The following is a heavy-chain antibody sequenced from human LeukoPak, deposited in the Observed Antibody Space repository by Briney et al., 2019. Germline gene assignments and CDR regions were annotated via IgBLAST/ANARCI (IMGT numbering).Heavy chain of an antibody. J-gene: IGHJ4*02. V-gene: IGHV3-23*01. CDR2: ITGSGDNT. Sequence: GGSLRLSCAASGFTFSSYAMSWVRQAPGKGLEWVSAITGSGDNTYYADSVKGRFTISRDNSKNTLHLQMNSLRAEDTAVYYCAKVVPTQNPGFWGQGTLVTVSS. CDR3: AKVVPTQNPGF. CDR1: GFTFSSYA.